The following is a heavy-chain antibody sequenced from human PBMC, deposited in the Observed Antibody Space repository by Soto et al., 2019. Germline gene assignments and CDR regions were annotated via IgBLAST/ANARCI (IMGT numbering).Heavy chain of an antibody. CDR1: GGSISSGGYY. D-gene: IGHD3-22*01. V-gene: IGHV4-31*03. CDR2: IYYSGST. Sequence: KPSETLSLTCTVSGGSISSGGYYWSWIRQHPGKGLEWIGYIYYSGSTYYNPSLKSRVTISVDTSKNQFSLKLSSVTAADTAVYYCARGKYYYDSSGYYPHFDYWGQGTLVTVSS. J-gene: IGHJ4*02. CDR3: ARGKYYYDSSGYYPHFDY.